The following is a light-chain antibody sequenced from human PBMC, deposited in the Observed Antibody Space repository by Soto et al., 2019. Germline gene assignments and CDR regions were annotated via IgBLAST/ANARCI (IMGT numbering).Light chain of an antibody. CDR1: QSINW. CDR2: EAS. CDR3: QHYDTYSPMWT. V-gene: IGKV1-5*03. Sequence: DIQLAQSPSTLSASVGDRITITCRATQSINWLAWYQQKPGKSPELLIFEASRLESGVPSRFSGSGSGTEFTLTISSLQPDDFGTYYCQHYDTYSPMWTFGQGTKV. J-gene: IGKJ1*01.